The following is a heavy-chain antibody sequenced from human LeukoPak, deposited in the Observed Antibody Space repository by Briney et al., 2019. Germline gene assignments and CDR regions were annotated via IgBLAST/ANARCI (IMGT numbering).Heavy chain of an antibody. V-gene: IGHV1-2*02. CDR2: ISPNSGGT. D-gene: IGHD1-26*01. Sequence: ASVKVSRKASGYTFTGYYIHWVRQAPGQGLEWMGWISPNSGGTNYAQKFQGRVTMTRDTSINTAYMELSRLRSDDTAVYYCARDSGTYSFDYWGQGTLVTVSS. CDR3: ARDSGTYSFDY. CDR1: GYTFTGYY. J-gene: IGHJ4*02.